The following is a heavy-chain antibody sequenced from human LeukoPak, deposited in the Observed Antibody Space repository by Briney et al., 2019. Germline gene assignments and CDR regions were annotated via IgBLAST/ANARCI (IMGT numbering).Heavy chain of an antibody. Sequence: SETLSLTCTVSGGSISGDSYYWGWIRQPPGKGLEWIGSIYYSGSTYYNPSLKSRVTISVDMSKNQISLKLRSVTAADTAMYYCARLWSGYRPPDYWGQGTLVTVSS. CDR1: GGSISGDSYY. CDR2: IYYSGST. V-gene: IGHV4-39*01. D-gene: IGHD3-3*01. J-gene: IGHJ4*02. CDR3: ARLWSGYRPPDY.